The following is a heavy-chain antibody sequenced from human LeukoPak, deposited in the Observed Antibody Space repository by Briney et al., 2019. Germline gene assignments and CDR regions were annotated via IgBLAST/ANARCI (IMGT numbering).Heavy chain of an antibody. CDR3: AKVGTGYSYGESDY. CDR2: ISSSGSTI. D-gene: IGHD5-18*01. J-gene: IGHJ4*02. Sequence: GSLRLSCAASGFIFSDYYMNWIRQAPGKGLEWVSYISSSGSTIYYTDSVKGRFTISRDNSKNTLYLQMNSLRAEDTAVYYCAKVGTGYSYGESDYWGQGTLVTVSS. V-gene: IGHV3-11*04. CDR1: GFIFSDYY.